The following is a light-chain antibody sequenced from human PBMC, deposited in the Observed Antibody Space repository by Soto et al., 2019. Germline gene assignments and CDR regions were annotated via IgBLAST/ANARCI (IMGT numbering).Light chain of an antibody. V-gene: IGKV3-20*01. CDR3: LQYGSSPSYT. CDR1: QSVSSSSY. CDR2: GAS. J-gene: IGKJ2*01. Sequence: EIVLTQSPGTLSLSPGERATLSCRASQSVSSSSYLAWYQQKPGQAPRLLIYGASSRATGIPDRFSGSGSATDFTLTISRLEPEDFAVYYCLQYGSSPSYTFGQGNKLEIK.